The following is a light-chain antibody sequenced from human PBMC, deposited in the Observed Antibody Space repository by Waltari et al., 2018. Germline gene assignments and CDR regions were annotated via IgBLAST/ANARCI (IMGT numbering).Light chain of an antibody. CDR3: QQYGSSPRT. CDR2: AAS. J-gene: IGKJ2*01. CDR1: QTVGSTY. Sequence: EIVLTQSPGTLSLSPGERATLSCRASQTVGSTYLAWYQQKPGQAPRLLMYAASVRATGIPDRFSGIGSGTEFTLTITRLEPGDFAVYYCQQYGSSPRTFGQGTKVEIK. V-gene: IGKV3-20*01.